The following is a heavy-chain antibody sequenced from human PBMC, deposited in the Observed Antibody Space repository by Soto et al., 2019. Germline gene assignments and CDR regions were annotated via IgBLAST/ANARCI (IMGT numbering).Heavy chain of an antibody. Sequence: EVQLLESGGGLVQPGGSLRLSCAASGFTFSSYAMSWVRQAPGKGLEWVSAISGSGGSTYYADSVKGRFTISRDNSKNTLYLQMNSLSAEDTAVYYCVSLSQWLQDFDYWGQGTLVTVSS. J-gene: IGHJ4*02. CDR2: ISGSGGST. V-gene: IGHV3-23*01. CDR1: GFTFSSYA. D-gene: IGHD6-19*01. CDR3: VSLSQWLQDFDY.